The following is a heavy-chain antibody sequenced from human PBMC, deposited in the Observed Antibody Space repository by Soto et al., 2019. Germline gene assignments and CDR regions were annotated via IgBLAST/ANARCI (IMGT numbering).Heavy chain of an antibody. J-gene: IGHJ6*02. Sequence: QVQLVESGGGVVQPGRSLRLSCAASGFTFSAYGMHWVRQAPGKGLEWVAVIWYDGSNKYYADSVKGRFTISRDNSKNTLYLQINSLIAEDTPVYYCAIAVVGCSDGSCYYHYGMDVWGQGTTVTVSS. CDR2: IWYDGSNK. CDR1: GFTFSAYG. D-gene: IGHD2-15*01. CDR3: AIAVVGCSDGSCYYHYGMDV. V-gene: IGHV3-33*01.